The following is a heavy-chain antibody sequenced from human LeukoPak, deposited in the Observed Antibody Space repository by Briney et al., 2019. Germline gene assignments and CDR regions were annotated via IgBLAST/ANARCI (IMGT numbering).Heavy chain of an antibody. V-gene: IGHV3-7*04. CDR1: GFTFSNYA. Sequence: GRSLRLSCAASGFTFSNYAMHWVRQAPGKGLEWVANIKEDGSEKYYVDSVKGRFTISRDNANNALFLQMNSLRAEDTAVYYCARGNGGYGGQGTLVTVSS. CDR3: ARGNGGY. D-gene: IGHD3-10*01. CDR2: IKEDGSEK. J-gene: IGHJ4*02.